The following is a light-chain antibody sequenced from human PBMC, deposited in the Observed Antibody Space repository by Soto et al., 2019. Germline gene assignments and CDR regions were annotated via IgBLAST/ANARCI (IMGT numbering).Light chain of an antibody. CDR3: SSYTSSSPDV. J-gene: IGLJ1*01. CDR2: DVR. V-gene: IGLV2-14*01. Sequence: QSVLTQPASVSGSPGQSITISCTGTSSDVGGYNDVCWYQQHPGKAPEFMIYDVRNRPSGVSNRFSGTKSGNTASLTISGLPAEDEADYYCSSYTSSSPDVFGTGTKLTVL. CDR1: SSDVGGYND.